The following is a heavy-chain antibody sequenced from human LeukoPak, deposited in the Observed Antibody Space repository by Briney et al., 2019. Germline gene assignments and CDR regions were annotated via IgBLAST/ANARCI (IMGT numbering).Heavy chain of an antibody. CDR1: GDSISSSNW. V-gene: IGHV4-4*02. D-gene: IGHD3-10*01. CDR3: ARVTMIRGVILFYDY. J-gene: IGHJ4*02. CDR2: IYHSGSA. Sequence: SGTLSLTCAVSGDSISSSNWWTWVRQPPGKGLEWIGEIYHSGSANYNPSLKSRVTISVDKSKNQFSLKLSSVTAADTAVYYCARVTMIRGVILFYDYWGQGTLVIVSS.